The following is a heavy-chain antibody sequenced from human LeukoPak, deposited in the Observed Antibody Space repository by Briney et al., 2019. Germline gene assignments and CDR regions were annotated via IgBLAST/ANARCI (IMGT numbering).Heavy chain of an antibody. J-gene: IGHJ6*02. V-gene: IGHV1-3*01. Sequence: ASVKVSCKASGYTLTSYAMHWVRQAPGQRLEWMGWINAGNGNTKYSQKFQGRVTITRDTSASTAYMELSSLRSEDTAVYYCARAPFGRLFHGMDVWGQGTTVTVSS. CDR3: ARAPFGRLFHGMDV. CDR2: INAGNGNT. D-gene: IGHD3-3*01. CDR1: GYTLTSYA.